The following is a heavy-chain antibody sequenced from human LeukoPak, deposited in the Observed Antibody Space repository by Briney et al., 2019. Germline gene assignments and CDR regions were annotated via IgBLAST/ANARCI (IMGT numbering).Heavy chain of an antibody. J-gene: IGHJ6*03. D-gene: IGHD4-23*01. CDR1: GFTFSSYG. CDR3: AKEGGNRRKAYYYMDV. Sequence: GGSLRLSCAASGFTFSSYGMHWVRQAPGKGLEWVAVIWYDGSNKYYADSVKGRFTISRDNSKNTLYLQMNSLRAEDRAVYYCAKEGGNRRKAYYYMDVWGKGTTVTVSS. V-gene: IGHV3-33*06. CDR2: IWYDGSNK.